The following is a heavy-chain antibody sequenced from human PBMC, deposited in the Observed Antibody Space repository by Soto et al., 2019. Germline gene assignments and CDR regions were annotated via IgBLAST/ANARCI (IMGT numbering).Heavy chain of an antibody. CDR1: GFSLTTSGVG. Sequence: QITLKESGPTLVKPTQTLTLTCTFSGFSLTTSGVGVGWIRQPPRRALQWLALIYWNDNKRYSPSLKSRLSITKDTSNTQVVLRMTNMDPVDTATYYCAHRGEFYGDYEDYWYFDLWGRGTLVTVSS. CDR3: AHRGEFYGDYEDYWYFDL. V-gene: IGHV2-5*01. CDR2: IYWNDNK. J-gene: IGHJ2*01. D-gene: IGHD4-17*01.